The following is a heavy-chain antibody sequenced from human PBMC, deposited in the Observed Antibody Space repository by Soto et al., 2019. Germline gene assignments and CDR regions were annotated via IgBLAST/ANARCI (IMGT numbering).Heavy chain of an antibody. V-gene: IGHV1-8*01. Sequence: QVQLVQSGAEVRRPGASVKVACKASGYTFTSYDINWVRQAPGQGLEWMGWMIPNSGDRGYAQKFQGRVTMTRDTSITTAYMELSSLRSEDTAVYYCARGWDEYSSSLTANWFDPWGQGTLVTVSS. CDR1: GYTFTSYD. D-gene: IGHD6-6*01. CDR3: ARGWDEYSSSLTANWFDP. J-gene: IGHJ5*02. CDR2: MIPNSGDR.